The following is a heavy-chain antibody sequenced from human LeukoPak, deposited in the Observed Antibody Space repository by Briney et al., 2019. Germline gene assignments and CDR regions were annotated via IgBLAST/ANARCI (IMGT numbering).Heavy chain of an antibody. V-gene: IGHV4-30-4*01. CDR3: AGDDNGYGRNHY. J-gene: IGHJ4*02. CDR1: GGSFSGYY. D-gene: IGHD5-12*01. CDR2: IYYSGST. Sequence: PSETLSLTCAVYGGSFSGYYWSWIRQSPGKGLEWTGYIYYSGSTYYNPSLRSRITISVDTSKNQFSLKLSSVTAADTAVYYCAGDDNGYGRNHYWGQGTLVTVSS.